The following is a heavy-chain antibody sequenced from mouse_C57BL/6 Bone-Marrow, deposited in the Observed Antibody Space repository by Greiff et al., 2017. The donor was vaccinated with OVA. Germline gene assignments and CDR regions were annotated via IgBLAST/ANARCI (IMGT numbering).Heavy chain of an antibody. Sequence: EVQLQQSGPELVKPGASVKISCKASGYTFTDYYMNWVKQSHGKSLEWIGDINPNNGGTSYNQKFKGKATLTVDKSSSTAYMELRSLTSEDSAVYYCARSGIYDGYYVGPAWFAYWGQGTLVTVSA. J-gene: IGHJ3*01. D-gene: IGHD2-3*01. CDR2: INPNNGGT. V-gene: IGHV1-26*01. CDR3: ARSGIYDGYYVGPAWFAY. CDR1: GYTFTDYY.